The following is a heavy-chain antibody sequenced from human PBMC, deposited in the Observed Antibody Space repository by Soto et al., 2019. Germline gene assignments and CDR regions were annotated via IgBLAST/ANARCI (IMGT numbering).Heavy chain of an antibody. Sequence: EVQLVESGGGLVKPGGSLRLSCAASGFTFSTYSMNWVRQAPGKGLEWISSISSSGGSLSHAESVKGRFTISRDNAKNSLYLQMDSPRSEDTAVYYCARGRSINPNIDYWGQGTLVTVSS. D-gene: IGHD2-2*01. V-gene: IGHV3-21*01. CDR3: ARGRSINPNIDY. CDR1: GFTFSTYS. J-gene: IGHJ4*02. CDR2: ISSSGGSL.